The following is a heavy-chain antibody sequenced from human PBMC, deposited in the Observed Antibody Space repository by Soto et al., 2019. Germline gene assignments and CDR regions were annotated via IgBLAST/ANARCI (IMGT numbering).Heavy chain of an antibody. Sequence: QVQLVESGGGVVQPGRSLRLSCAASGFTFRSFGMHWVRQAPGKGLEWVALISYDGSDEYYADSVKCPFTVSRDNCKNTQDLQMNILPAEDTANYYSDKHLEYTPSDGMDVWGQETTVTDSS. CDR2: ISYDGSDE. J-gene: IGHJ6*02. V-gene: IGHV3-30*03. CDR3: DKHLEYTPSDGMDV. D-gene: IGHD2-2*02. CDR1: GFTFRSFG.